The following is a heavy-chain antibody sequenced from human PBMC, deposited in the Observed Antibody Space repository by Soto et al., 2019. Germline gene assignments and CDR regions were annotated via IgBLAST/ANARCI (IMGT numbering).Heavy chain of an antibody. CDR1: GGSVRAPDW. Sequence: SETLSLTCTLSGGSVRAPDWWNWVRQSPDKGLEWIAEVHISGHSNYNPSLRSRVSVSIDSSKNQFYLNLNSVTAADTAIYYSARVRQGCSANNCYVDPWAQGTQVTV. CDR2: VHISGHS. J-gene: IGHJ5*02. V-gene: IGHV4-4*02. CDR3: ARVRQGCSANNCYVDP. D-gene: IGHD1-1*01.